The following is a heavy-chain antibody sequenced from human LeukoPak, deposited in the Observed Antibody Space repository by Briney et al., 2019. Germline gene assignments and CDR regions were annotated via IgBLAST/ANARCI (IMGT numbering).Heavy chain of an antibody. CDR1: GGSFSGYY. CDR2: INHSGST. CDR3: ARSAADYDFWSGYYVAYGMDV. D-gene: IGHD3-3*01. V-gene: IGHV4-34*01. J-gene: IGHJ6*02. Sequence: SETLSLTCAVYGGSFSGYYWSWIRQPPGKGLEWIGEINHSGSTNYNPSLESRVTISVDTSKNQFSLKLSSVTAADTAVYYCARSAADYDFWSGYYVAYGMDVWGQGTTVTVSS.